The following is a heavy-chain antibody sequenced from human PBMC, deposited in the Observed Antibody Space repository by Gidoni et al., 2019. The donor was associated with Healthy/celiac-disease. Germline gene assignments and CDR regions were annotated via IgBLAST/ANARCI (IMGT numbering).Heavy chain of an antibody. CDR1: GFTFSSYA. Sequence: QVQLVASGGGVVQPGRSLRLSCAASGFTFSSYAMHWVRQAPGKGLEWVAVISYDGSNKYYADSVKGRFTISRDNSKNTLYLQMNSLRAEDTAVYYCARGLEDYYYGMDVWGQGTTVTVSS. CDR2: ISYDGSNK. V-gene: IGHV3-30-3*01. CDR3: ARGLEDYYYGMDV. J-gene: IGHJ6*02. D-gene: IGHD1-1*01.